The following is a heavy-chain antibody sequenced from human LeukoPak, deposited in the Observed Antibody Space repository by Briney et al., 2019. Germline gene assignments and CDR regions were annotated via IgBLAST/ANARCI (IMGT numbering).Heavy chain of an antibody. V-gene: IGHV4-34*01. CDR2: INHSGST. CDR1: GGSFSGYY. D-gene: IGHD6-13*01. Sequence: PSETLSLTCAVYGGSFSGYYWSWIRQPPGKGLEWIGEINHSGSTNYNPSLKSRVTISVDTSKNQFSPKLSSVTAADTAVYYCARGGAAAGTRLPYYFDYWGQGTLVTVSS. CDR3: ARGGAAAGTRLPYYFDY. J-gene: IGHJ4*02.